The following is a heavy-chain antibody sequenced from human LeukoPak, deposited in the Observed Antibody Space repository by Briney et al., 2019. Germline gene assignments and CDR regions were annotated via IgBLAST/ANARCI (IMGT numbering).Heavy chain of an antibody. CDR1: TSR. CDR3: ARDLWNFYDDSGYNRDFDS. V-gene: IGHV1-18*01. J-gene: IGHJ5*01. D-gene: IGHD3-22*01. CDR2: IGSYGGDT. Sequence: ASVKVSCKATSRISWVRQAPGQGLEWMGWIGSYGGDTYYAQKFQGRITVTTDTSTSTVYMELRNLRSDDTAVYYCARDLWNFYDDSGYNRDFDSWGQGTLVTVSS.